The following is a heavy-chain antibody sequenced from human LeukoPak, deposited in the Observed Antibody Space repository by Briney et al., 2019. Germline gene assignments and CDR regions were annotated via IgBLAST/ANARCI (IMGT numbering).Heavy chain of an antibody. CDR1: GGSISSYY. V-gene: IGHV4-4*07. Sequence: KSSETLSLTCTVSGGSISSYYWSWIRQPAGKGLEWIGRIYTSGSTNYNPSLKSRVTMSVDTSKNQFSLKLSSVTAADTAVYYCARALTIGGEHNWFDPWGQGTLVTVSS. D-gene: IGHD3-10*01. J-gene: IGHJ5*02. CDR3: ARALTIGGEHNWFDP. CDR2: IYTSGST.